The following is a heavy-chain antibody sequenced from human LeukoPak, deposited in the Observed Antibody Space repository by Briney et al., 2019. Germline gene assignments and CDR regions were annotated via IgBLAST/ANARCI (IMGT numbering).Heavy chain of an antibody. CDR3: ASYGETTHWFDP. CDR1: GGSISSYY. J-gene: IGHJ5*02. D-gene: IGHD4-17*01. V-gene: IGHV4-59*12. Sequence: SETLSLTCTVSGGSISSYYWSWIRQPPGKGLEWIGYIYYSGSTNYNPSLKSRVTISVDTSKNQFSLKLSSVTAADTAVYYCASYGETTHWFDPWGQGTLVTVSP. CDR2: IYYSGST.